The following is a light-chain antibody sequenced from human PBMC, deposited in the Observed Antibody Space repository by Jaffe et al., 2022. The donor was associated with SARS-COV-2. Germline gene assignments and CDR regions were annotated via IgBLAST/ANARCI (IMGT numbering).Light chain of an antibody. J-gene: IGLJ1*01. Sequence: QSVVTQPPSASGTPGQGVFISCSGSSSNIGSNTVNWFQHLPRAAPKLLIYTNNRRPSGVPDRFSGSKSGTSASLAINGLLSEDEADYYCAAWDDRLNGYVFGTGTKVTVL. V-gene: IGLV1-44*01. CDR3: AAWDDRLNGYV. CDR2: TNN. CDR1: SSNIGSNT.